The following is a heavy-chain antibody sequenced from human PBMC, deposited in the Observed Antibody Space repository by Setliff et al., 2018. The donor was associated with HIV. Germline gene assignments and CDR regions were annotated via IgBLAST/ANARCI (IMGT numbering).Heavy chain of an antibody. CDR2: IYTSGSTSGST. D-gene: IGHD2-15*01. CDR1: GGSISRGDYY. Sequence: SETLSLTCTVSGGSISRGDYYWNWIRQPAGKGLEWIGHIYTSGSTSGSTYYNPSLKSRVIISVDMSKNQFSLKLSSVAAADTAVYYCARDDRCSGGCCYSYWGQGALVTVSS. J-gene: IGHJ4*02. CDR3: ARDDRCSGGCCYSY. V-gene: IGHV4-61*09.